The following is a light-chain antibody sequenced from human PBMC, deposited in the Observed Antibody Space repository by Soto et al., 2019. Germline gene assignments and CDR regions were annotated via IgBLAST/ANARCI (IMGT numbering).Light chain of an antibody. CDR3: SSYTTSSTFV. CDR2: DVS. V-gene: IGLV2-14*03. Sequence: QSALTQPASVYGSPGQSITISCTGTSSNVGAYDYVSWYQQYPGKAPKLMIYDVSDRPSGVSNRFSGSKSDNTASLTISGLQGEDEADYYCSSYTTSSTFVFGTGTKLTVL. J-gene: IGLJ1*01. CDR1: SSNVGAYDY.